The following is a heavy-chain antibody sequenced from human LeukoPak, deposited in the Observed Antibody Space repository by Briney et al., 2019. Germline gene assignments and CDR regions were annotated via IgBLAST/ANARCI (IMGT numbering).Heavy chain of an antibody. V-gene: IGHV4-34*01. D-gene: IGHD5-12*01. CDR3: ARPRGYFYSFDF. CDR1: GGSFSGYY. J-gene: IGHJ4*02. CDR2: INHSGST. Sequence: SETLSLTCAVYGGSFSGYYWSWIRQPPGKGLEWIGEINHSGSTNYNPSLKSRVTISVDTSKNQFSLKLSSVTAADTAVYYYARPRGYFYSFDFWGQGTLVTVSS.